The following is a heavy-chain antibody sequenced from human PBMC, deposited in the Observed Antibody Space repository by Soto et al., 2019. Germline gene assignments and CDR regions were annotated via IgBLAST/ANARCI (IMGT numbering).Heavy chain of an antibody. CDR2: ISGSGGST. D-gene: IGHD2-2*01. CDR3: AKFTAAMVGRYYYMDV. V-gene: IGHV3-23*01. J-gene: IGHJ6*03. CDR1: GFTFSSYA. Sequence: GGSLRLSCAASGFTFSSYAMSWVRQAPGKGLEWVSAISGSGGSTYYADSVKGRFTISRDNSKNTLYLQMNSLRAEDTAVYYCAKFTAAMVGRYYYMDVWGKGTTVTVSS.